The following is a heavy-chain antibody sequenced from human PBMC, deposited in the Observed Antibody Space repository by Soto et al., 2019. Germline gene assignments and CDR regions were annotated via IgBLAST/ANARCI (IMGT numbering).Heavy chain of an antibody. CDR1: GGSFSGYY. CDR2: VYNSGRT. CDR3: ARHHDS. V-gene: IGHV4-59*08. J-gene: IGHJ4*02. Sequence: SETLSLTCAVYGGSFSGYYWSWIRQPPGKGLEWIGYVYNSGRTNYNSSLKSRVATSVDTSKNQFSLKLSSVTAADTAVYYCARHHDSWGQGTLVTVSS.